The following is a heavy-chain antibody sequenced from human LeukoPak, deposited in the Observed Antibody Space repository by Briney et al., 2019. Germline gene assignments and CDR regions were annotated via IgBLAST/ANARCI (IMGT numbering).Heavy chain of an antibody. CDR2: MNPNSGNT. Sequence: ASVKVSRKASGYTFTSYDINWVRQATGQGLEWMGWMNPNSGNTGYAQKFQGRVTMTRNTSISTAYMELSSLRSEDTAVYYCARASPSGWGSYYYGMDVWGQGTTVTVSS. CDR1: GYTFTSYD. V-gene: IGHV1-8*01. J-gene: IGHJ6*02. D-gene: IGHD6-19*01. CDR3: ARASPSGWGSYYYGMDV.